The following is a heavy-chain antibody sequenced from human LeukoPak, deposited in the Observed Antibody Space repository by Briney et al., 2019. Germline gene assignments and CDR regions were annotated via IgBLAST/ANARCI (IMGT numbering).Heavy chain of an antibody. CDR3: ARSSWYERWFDP. D-gene: IGHD6-13*01. Sequence: PSETLSLTCTVSGGSISIYYWSWIRQPPGKGLEWIGHIYYSGSTNYNPSLKSRVTISVDTSKNQFSLKLSSVTAADTTVYHCARSSWYERWFDPWGQGTLVTVSS. V-gene: IGHV4-59*12. CDR2: IYYSGST. CDR1: GGSISIYY. J-gene: IGHJ5*02.